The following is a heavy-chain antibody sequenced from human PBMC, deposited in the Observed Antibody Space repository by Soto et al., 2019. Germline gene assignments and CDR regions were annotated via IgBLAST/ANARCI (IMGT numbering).Heavy chain of an antibody. V-gene: IGHV1-58*01. Sequence: ASVKVSCKASGFTFTSSAVQWVRQARGQRLEWIGWIVVGSGNTNYAQKFQERVTITRDMSTSTAYMELSSLRSEDTAVYYCAAEGNLGYDSSGKTVDYWGQGTLVTVSS. CDR1: GFTFTSSA. CDR3: AAEGNLGYDSSGKTVDY. J-gene: IGHJ4*02. CDR2: IVVGSGNT. D-gene: IGHD3-22*01.